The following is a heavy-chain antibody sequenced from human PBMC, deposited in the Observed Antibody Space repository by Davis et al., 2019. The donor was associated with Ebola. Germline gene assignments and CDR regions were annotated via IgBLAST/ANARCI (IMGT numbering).Heavy chain of an antibody. CDR1: GYTFTSYG. V-gene: IGHV1-18*01. Sequence: ASVMVSCKASGYTFTSYGISWVRQAPGQGLEWMGWISGYNGDTNHAQKFQGRVTMTTDTSTSTAYMELRSLRSDDTAVYYCARAAAYSGYVGSWGQGTLVTVSS. J-gene: IGHJ4*02. CDR2: ISGYNGDT. D-gene: IGHD5-12*01. CDR3: ARAAAYSGYVGS.